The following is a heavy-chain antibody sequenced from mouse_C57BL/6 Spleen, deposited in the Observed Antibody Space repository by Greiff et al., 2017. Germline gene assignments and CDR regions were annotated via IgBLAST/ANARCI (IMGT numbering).Heavy chain of an antibody. Sequence: EVQLQQSGPGLVKPSQSLSLTCSVTGYSITSGYYWNWIRQFPGNKLEWMGYIRYDGSNNYNPSFKNRISITRDTSKNQFYLKLNSVTTEDTAAYYCARVGDSSTWFAYGGQGTLVTVSA. CDR2: IRYDGSN. D-gene: IGHD3-2*02. CDR3: ARVGDSSTWFAY. CDR1: GYSITSGYY. V-gene: IGHV3-6*01. J-gene: IGHJ3*01.